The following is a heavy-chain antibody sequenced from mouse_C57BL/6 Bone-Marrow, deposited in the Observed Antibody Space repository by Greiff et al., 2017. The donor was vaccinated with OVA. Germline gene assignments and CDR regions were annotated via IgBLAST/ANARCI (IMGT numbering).Heavy chain of an antibody. CDR3: TGGYYSWCAY. CDR1: GYTFTDYE. CDR2: IDPETGGT. Sequence: QVQLKQSGAELVRPGASVTLSCKASGYTFTDYEMHWVKQTPVHGLEWIGAIDPETGGTAYNQKFKGKAILTADKSSSTAYMELRSLTSEDSAVYYCTGGYYSWCAYWGQGTLVTVSA. J-gene: IGHJ3*01. V-gene: IGHV1-15*01. D-gene: IGHD2-3*01.